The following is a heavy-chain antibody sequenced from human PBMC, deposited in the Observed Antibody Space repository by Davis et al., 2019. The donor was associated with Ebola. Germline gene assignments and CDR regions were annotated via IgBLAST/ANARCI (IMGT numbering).Heavy chain of an antibody. Sequence: PGGSLRLSCAASGFIFSDYYMDWVRQAPGKGLEWVARTRNRGSSYTTEYAASVKGRFTISRDDSKNSLYLQMNTLGTEDTAVYYCAKAGSSGWRDFDYWGQGTLVTVSS. D-gene: IGHD6-25*01. CDR2: TRNRGSSYTT. CDR3: AKAGSSGWRDFDY. CDR1: GFIFSDYY. V-gene: IGHV3-72*01. J-gene: IGHJ4*02.